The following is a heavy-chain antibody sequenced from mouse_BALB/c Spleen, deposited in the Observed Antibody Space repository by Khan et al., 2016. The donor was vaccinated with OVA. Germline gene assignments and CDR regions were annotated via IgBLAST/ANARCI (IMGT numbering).Heavy chain of an antibody. CDR3: ATLGVYAMDY. CDR1: GFNIKDTY. Sequence: IQLVQSGAELVKPGASVKLSCTASGFNIKDTYMHWVKQRPEQGLEWIGTIDPANGNTKYDPKFQGKATITTDTSSNTAYLQLSSLTSEETAVYYCATLGVYAMDYWGQGTSVTVSS. CDR2: IDPANGNT. V-gene: IGHV14-3*02. J-gene: IGHJ4*01.